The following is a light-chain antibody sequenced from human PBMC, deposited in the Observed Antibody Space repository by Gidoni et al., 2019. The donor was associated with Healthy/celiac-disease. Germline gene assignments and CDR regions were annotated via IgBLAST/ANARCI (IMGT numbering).Light chain of an antibody. CDR3: QQYGSLVT. Sequence: EIVLTQSPGTLSLSPGERATLSCRASQSVSNGYLAWYQQKPGQATRLLVYGAYGASTRATGIPDRFSGSGSRTDFTLTISRLEPEDSAVYYCQQYGSLVTFGGXTKVEIK. CDR1: QSVSNGY. V-gene: IGKV3-20*01. J-gene: IGKJ4*01. CDR2: GAYGAS.